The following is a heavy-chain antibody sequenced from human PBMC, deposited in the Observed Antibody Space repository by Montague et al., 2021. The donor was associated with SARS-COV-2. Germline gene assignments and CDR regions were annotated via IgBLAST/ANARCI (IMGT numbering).Heavy chain of an antibody. Sequence: SETLSLTCTVSGDSFTSSTYSWGWIRQPPGKGLEWIGNIYYNGSTHFNPSLKSRVTMSVDSSKNQFSLKLSSVTAADTAVYFCARREYYYDSSALSGWFDDWGQGALVTVSS. CDR2: IYYNGST. CDR1: GDSFTSSTYS. J-gene: IGHJ5*02. V-gene: IGHV4-39*01. D-gene: IGHD3-22*01. CDR3: ARREYYYDSSALSGWFDD.